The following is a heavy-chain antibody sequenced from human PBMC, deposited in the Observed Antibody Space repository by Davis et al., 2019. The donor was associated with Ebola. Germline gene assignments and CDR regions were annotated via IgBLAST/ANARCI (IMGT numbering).Heavy chain of an antibody. CDR3: ARAPTWSQINYYCFDY. V-gene: IGHV1-8*01. CDR2: MNPNSGNT. CDR1: AYTFTSYD. Sequence: ASVKVSCKASAYTFTSYDFNWVRQATGQGLEWMGWMNPNSGNTGYAQKFQGRVTMTRNTSISTAYMELSGLRSDDTAVYYCARAPTWSQINYYCFDYWGQGTLVTVSS. J-gene: IGHJ4*02. D-gene: IGHD3-10*01.